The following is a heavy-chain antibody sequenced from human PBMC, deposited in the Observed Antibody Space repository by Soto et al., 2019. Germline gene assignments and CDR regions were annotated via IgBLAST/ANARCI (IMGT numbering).Heavy chain of an antibody. J-gene: IGHJ5*02. Sequence: PEASVKVSCKASGCTFTGFYMHWVRQAPGQGLEWMGWVNPNSGGTKYAQNFQGRVAMTRDTSISTAYMELSRLTYDDTAVYYCARDFGITIFGVLATGPFDPWGQGTLVTVSS. D-gene: IGHD3-3*01. CDR2: VNPNSGGT. CDR1: GCTFTGFY. CDR3: ARDFGITIFGVLATGPFDP. V-gene: IGHV1-2*02.